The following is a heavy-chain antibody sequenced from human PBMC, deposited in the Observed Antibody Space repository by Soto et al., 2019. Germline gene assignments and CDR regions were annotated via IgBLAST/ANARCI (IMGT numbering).Heavy chain of an antibody. CDR3: AIDNNAAAGGYYGMDV. D-gene: IGHD6-13*01. CDR2: IWYDGSNK. Sequence: GGSMRLSCAASGFTFSSYGMHWVRQAPGKGLEWVAVIWYDGSNKYYADSVKGRFTISRDNSKNTLYLRMNSLRAEDTAVYYCAIDNNAAAGGYYGMDVWGQGTTVTVSS. CDR1: GFTFSSYG. J-gene: IGHJ6*02. V-gene: IGHV3-33*01.